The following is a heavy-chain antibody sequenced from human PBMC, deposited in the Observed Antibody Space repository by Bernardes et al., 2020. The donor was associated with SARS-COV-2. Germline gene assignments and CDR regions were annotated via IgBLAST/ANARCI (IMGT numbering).Heavy chain of an antibody. D-gene: IGHD2-21*02. V-gene: IGHV3-23*01. CDR2: ISGDADNT. CDR1: GFTLTSYA. CDR3: AKNYCGGDCDFFDY. Sequence: GGSLRLSCAASGFTLTSYAMSWVRQAPGKGLEWVSGISGDADNTYYADSVKGRFNISRENSMNTLFLQMNSLRADDTAVYYCAKNYCGGDCDFFDYWGQGTLVSGSS. J-gene: IGHJ4*02.